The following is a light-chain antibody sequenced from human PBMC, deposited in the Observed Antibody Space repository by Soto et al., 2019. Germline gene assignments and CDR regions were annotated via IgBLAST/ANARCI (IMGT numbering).Light chain of an antibody. CDR3: HQRSSWVT. CDR2: DAS. CDR1: QSVGSD. J-gene: IGKJ4*01. V-gene: IGKV3-11*01. Sequence: EIVMTQSPATLSVSPGARATLSCRASQSVGSDLVWYRQKPGQAPRLLIYDASNRATGIPARFNGSRSGPDFTLTLSTLEPEDFAVYYCHQRSSWVTFGGGTKVDLK.